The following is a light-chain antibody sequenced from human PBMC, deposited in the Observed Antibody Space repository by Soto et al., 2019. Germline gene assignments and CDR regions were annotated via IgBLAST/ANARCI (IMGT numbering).Light chain of an antibody. CDR3: QQYSVYWT. V-gene: IGKV1-5*01. CDR1: QSVSTR. CDR2: DAS. Sequence: IQMAHSPSSLSASVCYISTTIGARIHIPSRASQSVSTRLAWYQQKPGKAPKVLIYDASSWAGGVPSRFTGSGSGTEFTLTINSLQPDDFATYYCQQYSVYWTFGQGTKVDIK. J-gene: IGKJ1*01.